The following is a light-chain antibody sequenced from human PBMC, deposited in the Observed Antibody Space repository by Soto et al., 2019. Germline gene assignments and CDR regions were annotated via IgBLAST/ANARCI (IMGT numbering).Light chain of an antibody. CDR2: EVS. J-gene: IGLJ2*01. CDR1: SSDVGSYNL. V-gene: IGLV2-23*02. Sequence: QSALTQPASVSGSPGQSITISCTGTSSDVGSYNLVSWCQQHPGKAPKLMIYEVSKRPSGVSNRFSGSKSGNTASLTISGLQAEDEADYYCCSYAGSSTFHVVFGGGTKVTVL. CDR3: CSYAGSSTFHVV.